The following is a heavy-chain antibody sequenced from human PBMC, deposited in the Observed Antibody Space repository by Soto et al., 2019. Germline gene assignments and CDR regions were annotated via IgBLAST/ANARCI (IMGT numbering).Heavy chain of an antibody. CDR3: ARGGYSGYDYGPNWFDP. CDR2: IYSGGST. Sequence: GGSLRLSCAASGFTVSSNYMSWVRQAPGKGLEWVSVIYSGGSTYYADSVKGRFTISRDNSKNTLYLQMNSLRAEDTAVYYCARGGYSGYDYGPNWFDPWGQGTLVTVSS. J-gene: IGHJ5*02. V-gene: IGHV3-66*01. CDR1: GFTVSSNY. D-gene: IGHD5-12*01.